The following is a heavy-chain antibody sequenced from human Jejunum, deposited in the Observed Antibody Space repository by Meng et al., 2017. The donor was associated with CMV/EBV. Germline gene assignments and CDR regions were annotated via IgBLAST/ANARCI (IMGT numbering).Heavy chain of an antibody. CDR1: GASVSRGSYF. CDR2: IYYSGNP. CDR3: ARVVLYHYGMDV. D-gene: IGHD6-6*01. Sequence: SGASVSRGSYFWSWVRQPPGKGLESIGYIYYSGNPTYNPSLKSRATISVDTSKNQFSLRLTSVTAADTAVYYCARVVLYHYGMDVWGHGTTVTVSS. V-gene: IGHV4-61*01. J-gene: IGHJ6*02.